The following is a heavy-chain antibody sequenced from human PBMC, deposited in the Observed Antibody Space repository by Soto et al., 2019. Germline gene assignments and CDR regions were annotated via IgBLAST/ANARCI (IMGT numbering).Heavy chain of an antibody. J-gene: IGHJ4*02. V-gene: IGHV3-33*08. CDR2: IWYDGSNK. CDR1: GFTFSSYG. Sequence: GGSLRLSCAASGFTFSSYGMHWVRQAPGKGLEWVAVIWYDGSNKYYADSVKGRFTISRDNSKNTLYLQMNSLRAEDTAVYYCARDSSGWYAPFDYWGQGTLVTVSS. CDR3: ARDSSGWYAPFDY. D-gene: IGHD6-19*01.